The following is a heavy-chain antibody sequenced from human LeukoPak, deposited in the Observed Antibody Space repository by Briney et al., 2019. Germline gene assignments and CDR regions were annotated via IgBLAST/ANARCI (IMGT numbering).Heavy chain of an antibody. V-gene: IGHV1-69*17. CDR1: GGTFSSYA. D-gene: IGHD3-10*01. J-gene: IGHJ5*02. Sequence: SVKVSCKASGGTFSSYAFSWVRQAPGQGLEWMGGIIPIFGIANYAQKFQGRVTITADKSTSTAYMELSSLRSEDTAVYYCARERLDGRFGEFTQPNWFDPWGQGTLVTVSS. CDR2: IIPIFGIA. CDR3: ARERLDGRFGEFTQPNWFDP.